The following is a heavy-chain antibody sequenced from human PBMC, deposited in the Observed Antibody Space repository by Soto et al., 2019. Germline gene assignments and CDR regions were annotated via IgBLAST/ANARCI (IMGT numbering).Heavy chain of an antibody. J-gene: IGHJ4*02. CDR3: ARGVTTLYYFDY. CDR2: IYYSGST. D-gene: IGHD4-17*01. V-gene: IGHV4-59*01. Sequence: QVQLQESGPGLVKPSETLSLTCTVSGGSISSYYWSWIRQPPGKGLEWIGYIYYSGSTNYNPSLKSRVTISVDTSKNRFSLKLSSVTAADTAVYYCARGVTTLYYFDYWGQGTLVTVSS. CDR1: GGSISSYY.